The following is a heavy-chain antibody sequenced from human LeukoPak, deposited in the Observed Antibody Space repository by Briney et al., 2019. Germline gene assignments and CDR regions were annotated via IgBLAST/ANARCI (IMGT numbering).Heavy chain of an antibody. D-gene: IGHD3-16*02. CDR3: ARIVGY. V-gene: IGHV3-48*04. CDR2: ISSSSSTI. CDR1: GFTFSSYS. Sequence: PGGSLRLSCAASGFTFSSYSMNWVRQAPGKGLEWVSYISSSSSTIYYADSVRGRFTISRDNAKNSLYLQMNSLRAEDTAVYYCARIVGYWGQGTLVTVSS. J-gene: IGHJ4*02.